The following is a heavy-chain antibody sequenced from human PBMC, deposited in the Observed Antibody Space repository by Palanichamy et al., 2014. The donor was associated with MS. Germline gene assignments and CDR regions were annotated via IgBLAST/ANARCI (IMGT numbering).Heavy chain of an antibody. D-gene: IGHD3-3*01. V-gene: IGHV1-3*01. CDR1: GYTFTDYA. CDR2: INAGNGNT. CDR3: ARGLWSSSRVGYYFDN. Sequence: QVQLVQSGAEVKKPGASVKVSCKASGYTFTDYAMKWVRQAPGQRLEWMGWINAGNGNTKYSQKFQGRVTLTRDTSASTAYMELSSLTSEDTAVYYCARGLWSSSRVGYYFDNWGQGTLVTVSS. J-gene: IGHJ4*02.